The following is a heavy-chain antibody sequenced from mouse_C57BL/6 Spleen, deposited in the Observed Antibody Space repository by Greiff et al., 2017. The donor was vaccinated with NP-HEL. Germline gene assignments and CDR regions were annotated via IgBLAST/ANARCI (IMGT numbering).Heavy chain of an antibody. Sequence: QVQLQQSGAELARPGSSVKLSCKASGYTFTSYWMHWVKQRPIQGLEWIGNIDPSDSETHYNQKFKDKAKLTVDKSSRTAYMQLSSLTSDDSSVYYCARDVLAWFAYWGQGTLVTVSA. CDR1: GYTFTSYW. J-gene: IGHJ3*01. CDR2: IDPSDSET. CDR3: ARDVLAWFAY. V-gene: IGHV1-52*01.